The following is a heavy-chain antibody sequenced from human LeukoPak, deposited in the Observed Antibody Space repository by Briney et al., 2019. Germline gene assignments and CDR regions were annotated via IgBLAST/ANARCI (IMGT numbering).Heavy chain of an antibody. J-gene: IGHJ4*02. CDR3: ARERDGRFFDY. CDR2: INQDGSQT. CDR1: GFTLRSFW. V-gene: IGHV3-7*01. Sequence: GGSLRLSCTASGFTLRSFWMSWVRQAPGKGPEWVANINQDGSQTYYIDSVRGRFTISRDNAQNSLHLQMNTLTAEDTAVYYCARERDGRFFDYWGQGTLVTVSS. D-gene: IGHD5-24*01.